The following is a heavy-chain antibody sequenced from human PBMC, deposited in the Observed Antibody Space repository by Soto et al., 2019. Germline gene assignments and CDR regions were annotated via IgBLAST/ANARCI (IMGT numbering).Heavy chain of an antibody. J-gene: IGHJ2*01. V-gene: IGHV1-18*04. Sequence: APMKFSTKASGYTFTGYYMRWVRQAPGQGVEKMGWINTNTGGTNYAQKRQGRATMTTTTSTSTTDKELRNLGSDDTVGYYFARVSSEFISRDFDLWGRATLVTVS. CDR3: ARVSSEFISRDFDL. D-gene: IGHD2-2*01. CDR2: INTNTGGT. CDR1: GYTFTGYY.